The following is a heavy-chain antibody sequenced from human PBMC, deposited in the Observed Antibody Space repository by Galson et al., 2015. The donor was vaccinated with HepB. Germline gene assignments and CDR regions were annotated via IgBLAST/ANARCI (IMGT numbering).Heavy chain of an antibody. CDR1: GFTFSSYW. CDR3: ARQVPWLAYYDY. V-gene: IGHV3-7*03. J-gene: IGHJ4*02. D-gene: IGHD6-19*01. Sequence: SLRLSCAASGFTFSSYWMSWVRQAPGKGLEWVANIKHDGTERYYLDSVRGRFTISRDNAENSLYLQMNSLRAEDTAVYYCARQVPWLAYYDYWGQGTLVTVSS. CDR2: IKHDGTER.